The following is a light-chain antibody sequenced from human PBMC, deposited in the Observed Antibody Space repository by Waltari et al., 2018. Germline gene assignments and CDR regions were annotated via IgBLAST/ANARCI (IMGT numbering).Light chain of an antibody. Sequence: SYELTQPPSVSVSPGQAVSITCSGKKLGDKYVNWYQQKAGQSPVLVIYEDTKRPSGLRGQLSASNSDNTATLTISETQAMDEADYYCQTWDSSSYVFGTGTTVTVL. J-gene: IGLJ1*01. CDR2: EDT. V-gene: IGLV3-1*01. CDR1: KLGDKY. CDR3: QTWDSSSYV.